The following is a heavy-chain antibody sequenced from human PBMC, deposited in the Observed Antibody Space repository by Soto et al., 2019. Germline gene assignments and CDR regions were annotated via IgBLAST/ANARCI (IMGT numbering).Heavy chain of an antibody. J-gene: IGHJ4*02. CDR1: GFTFSSYA. D-gene: IGHD2-15*01. Sequence: QVQLVESGGGVVQPGRSLRLSCAASGFTFSSYAMHWVRQAPGKGLEWVAVISYDGSNKYYADSVKGRFTISRDNSKNTLDLQMNSLRAEDTAVYYCARDRREAATYYFDYWGQGTLVTVSS. V-gene: IGHV3-30-3*01. CDR2: ISYDGSNK. CDR3: ARDRREAATYYFDY.